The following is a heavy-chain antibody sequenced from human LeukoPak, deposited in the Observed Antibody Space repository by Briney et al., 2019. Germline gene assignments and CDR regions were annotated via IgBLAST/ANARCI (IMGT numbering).Heavy chain of an antibody. Sequence: PGGSLRLSCAASGFTFSSYAMQWVRQAPGKGLEWVALISYDENNKFYADSVRGRFTVSRDNAKNSLYLQMNSLRPEDTSVYYCARTDSSWYLGAFDIWGQGTMVTVSS. J-gene: IGHJ3*02. CDR3: ARTDSSWYLGAFDI. CDR2: ISYDENNK. CDR1: GFTFSSYA. D-gene: IGHD6-13*01. V-gene: IGHV3-30-3*01.